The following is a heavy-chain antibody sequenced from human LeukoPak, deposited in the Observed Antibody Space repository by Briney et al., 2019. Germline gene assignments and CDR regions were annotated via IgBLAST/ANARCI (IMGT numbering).Heavy chain of an antibody. CDR3: ASLGGDSSGYYYLGAFDI. Sequence: GGSLRLSCAASGFTFSSYAMHWVRQAPGKGLEWVAVISYDGSNKYYADSVKGRFTISRDNSKNTLYLQMNSLRAEDTAVYYCASLGGDSSGYYYLGAFDIWGQGTMVTVSS. V-gene: IGHV3-30*04. D-gene: IGHD3-22*01. J-gene: IGHJ3*02. CDR1: GFTFSSYA. CDR2: ISYDGSNK.